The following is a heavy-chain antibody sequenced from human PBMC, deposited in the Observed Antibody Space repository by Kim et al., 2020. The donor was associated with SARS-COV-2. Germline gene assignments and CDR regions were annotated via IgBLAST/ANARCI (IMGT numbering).Heavy chain of an antibody. CDR2: ISYDGSNK. CDR1: GFTFSSYA. Sequence: GGSLRLSCAASGFTFSSYAMHWVRQAPGKGLEWVAVISYDGSNKYYADSVKGRFTISRDNSKNTLYLQMNSLRAEDTAVYYCARSLRYFDWLLGERTLDYWGQGTLVTVSS. CDR3: ARSLRYFDWLLGERTLDY. J-gene: IGHJ4*02. D-gene: IGHD3-9*01. V-gene: IGHV3-30*04.